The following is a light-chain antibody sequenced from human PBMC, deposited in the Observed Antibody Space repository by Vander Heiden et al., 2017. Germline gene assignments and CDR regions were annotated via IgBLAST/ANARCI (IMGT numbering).Light chain of an antibody. J-gene: IGLJ2*01. CDR1: SSDVGGYNF. V-gene: IGLV2-14*01. Sequence: SALTQPAYVSGSPGQSMTISCTGTSSDVGGYNFVSWYQQHPGKAPKLMIYDVSKRPSGVSNRFSGSKYGTTSSLTISGLQAEDVADYYCSSYTSSSTLAVFGGGPKLTVL. CDR2: DVS. CDR3: SSYTSSSTLAV.